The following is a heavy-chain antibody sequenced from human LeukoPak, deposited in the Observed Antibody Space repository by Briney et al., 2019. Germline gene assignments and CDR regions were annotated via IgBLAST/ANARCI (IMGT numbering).Heavy chain of an antibody. Sequence: GSLRLSCAASGFTFSSYGMHWVRQAPDKGLEWVAVIWYDGSNKYYADSVKGRFTISRDNSKNTLYLQMNSLRAEDTAVYYCASDIAAAGPEYFQHWGQGTLVTVSS. V-gene: IGHV3-33*01. CDR1: GFTFSSYG. D-gene: IGHD6-13*01. CDR2: IWYDGSNK. J-gene: IGHJ1*01. CDR3: ASDIAAAGPEYFQH.